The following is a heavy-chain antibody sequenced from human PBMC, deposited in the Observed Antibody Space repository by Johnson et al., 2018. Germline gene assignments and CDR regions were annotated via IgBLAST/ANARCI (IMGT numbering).Heavy chain of an antibody. CDR1: GFTFSSYA. J-gene: IGHJ6*03. D-gene: IGHD6-13*01. CDR3: TTLGIAAACTAYYYYYMDV. Sequence: VQLVQSGGGVVQPGRSLRLSCAASGFTFSSYAMHWVRQAPGKGLEWVGRIKSKTDGGTPDYAAPVKGRFTISRDDSKNTLYLQMNSLKTEGKAVYYFTTLGIAAACTAYYYYYMDVWGKGTTVTGSS. V-gene: IGHV3-15*07. CDR2: IKSKTDGGTP.